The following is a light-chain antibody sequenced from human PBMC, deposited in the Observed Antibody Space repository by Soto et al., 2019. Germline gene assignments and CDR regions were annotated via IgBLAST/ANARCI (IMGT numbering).Light chain of an antibody. CDR2: GAS. Sequence: ELVMTQSPATLSVSPGERATLSCRASQSVSSNLAWYQQKPGQAPRLLIYGASTRATGIPARFSGSGSGTEFTLTINSLQSDDFAVYHCQQYNNWWTFGQGTKVDI. J-gene: IGKJ1*01. V-gene: IGKV3-15*01. CDR1: QSVSSN. CDR3: QQYNNWWT.